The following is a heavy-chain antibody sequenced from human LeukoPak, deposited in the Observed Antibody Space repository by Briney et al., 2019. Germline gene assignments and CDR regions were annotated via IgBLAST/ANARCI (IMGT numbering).Heavy chain of an antibody. CDR2: IVVTGGVT. J-gene: IGHJ4*02. Sequence: GGSLRLSCAASGFTFSSYAMSWVRQAPGKGLEWVSTIVVTGGVTYYADSVTGRFTISRDNSKNILYLHLNSLRVEDTAVYYCAKDDGGEYHLFDSWGQGTLVTVSS. D-gene: IGHD3-10*01. V-gene: IGHV3-23*01. CDR3: AKDDGGEYHLFDS. CDR1: GFTFSSYA.